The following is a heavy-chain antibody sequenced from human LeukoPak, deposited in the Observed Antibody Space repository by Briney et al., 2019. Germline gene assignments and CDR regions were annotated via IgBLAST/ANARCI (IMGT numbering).Heavy chain of an antibody. CDR2: ISTSGGST. D-gene: IGHD2-2*01. J-gene: IGHJ5*02. CDR3: AKELYCSSTSCAQFDP. V-gene: IGHV3-23*01. Sequence: GGSLRLSCVASGFTFSSYAMKWVRQAPGKGLEWVSVISTSGGSTYYADSVKGRFTISRDNSKNTLYLQMNSLRAEDTAIYYCAKELYCSSTSCAQFDPWGQGTLVTVSS. CDR1: GFTFSSYA.